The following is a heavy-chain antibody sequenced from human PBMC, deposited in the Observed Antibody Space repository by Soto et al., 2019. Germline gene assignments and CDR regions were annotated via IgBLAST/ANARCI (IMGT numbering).Heavy chain of an antibody. CDR3: ARSVRLGDLSFRY. V-gene: IGHV4-39*07. D-gene: IGHD3-16*02. J-gene: IGHJ4*02. CDR1: GGSISSSSYY. Sequence: SETLSLTCTVSGGSISSSSYYGGWIRQPPGKGLEWIGSIFYSGSTYYNPSLKSRVTISVDTSKNQFSLRLTSVTVADTAVYYCARSVRLGDLSFRYWSQGTLVTVS. CDR2: IFYSGST.